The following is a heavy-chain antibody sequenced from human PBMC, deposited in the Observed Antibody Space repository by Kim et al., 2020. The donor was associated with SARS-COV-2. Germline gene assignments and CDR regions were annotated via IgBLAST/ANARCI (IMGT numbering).Heavy chain of an antibody. Sequence: SETLSLTCAVSGGSISSGGYSWSWIRQPPGKGLEWIGYIYHSGSTYYNPSLKSRVTISVDRSKNQFSLKLSSVTAADTAVYYCARAHCSSTSCSGDAFDIWGQGTMVTVSS. D-gene: IGHD2-2*01. V-gene: IGHV4-30-2*01. CDR1: GGSISSGGYS. J-gene: IGHJ3*02. CDR2: IYHSGST. CDR3: ARAHCSSTSCSGDAFDI.